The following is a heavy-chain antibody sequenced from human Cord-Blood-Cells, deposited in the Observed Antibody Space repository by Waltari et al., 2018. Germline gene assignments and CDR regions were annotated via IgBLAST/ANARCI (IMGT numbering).Heavy chain of an antibody. V-gene: IGHV6-1*01. Sequence: QVQLQQSGPGLVKPSQTLSLTCAISGDSVSSNSGAWNWIRQSPWRGHEWLGRTHYRYKWYNDHAVSVKSRITINPDTSKNQFPLQLISVTPEDAAVYYCARGPTFYYYYVDVWGKGPTVTVSS. CDR1: GDSVSSNSGA. CDR3: ARGPTFYYYYVDV. J-gene: IGHJ6*03. CDR2: THYRYKWYN.